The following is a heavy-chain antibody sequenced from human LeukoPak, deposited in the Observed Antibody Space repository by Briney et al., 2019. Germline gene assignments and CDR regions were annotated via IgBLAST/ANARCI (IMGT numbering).Heavy chain of an antibody. CDR2: ISSSSSTI. Sequence: GGSLRLSCAASGFTFSSCSMNWVRQAPGKGLEWVSYISSSSSTIYYADSVKGRFTISRDNAKNSLYLQMNSLRAEDTAVYYCARGVRYDSSGYFNYWGQGTLVTVSS. D-gene: IGHD3-22*01. CDR3: ARGVRYDSSGYFNY. V-gene: IGHV3-48*01. J-gene: IGHJ4*02. CDR1: GFTFSSCS.